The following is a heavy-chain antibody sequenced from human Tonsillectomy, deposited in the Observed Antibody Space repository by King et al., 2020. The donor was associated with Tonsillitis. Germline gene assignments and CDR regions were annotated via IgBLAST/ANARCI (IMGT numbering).Heavy chain of an antibody. CDR2: INPSGGST. V-gene: IGHV1-46*01. Sequence: QLVQSGAEVKKPGASVKVSCKASGYTFTSYYMHWVRQAPGQGLEWMGIINPSGGSTSYAQKFQGRVTMTRDTSTSTVYMELSSLRSEDTAGYYCARESGSYYVEKWFDPWGQGTLVTVSS. CDR1: GYTFTSYY. CDR3: ARESGSYYVEKWFDP. D-gene: IGHD1-26*01. J-gene: IGHJ5*02.